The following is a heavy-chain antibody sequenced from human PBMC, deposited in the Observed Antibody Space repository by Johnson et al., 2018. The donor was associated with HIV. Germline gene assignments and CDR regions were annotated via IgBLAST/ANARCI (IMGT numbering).Heavy chain of an antibody. V-gene: IGHV3-20*04. J-gene: IGHJ3*01. CDR1: GFTFDDYG. Sequence: VQLVESGGGLVQPGGSLRLSCAASGFTFDDYGMSWVRQGPYVDSVKGRFTISRDNAKNTLYLQMNSLRAGDTAVYYCAVDLGGNDAFDVWGQGTTVIVSS. CDR3: AVDLGGNDAFDV. D-gene: IGHD3-3*01.